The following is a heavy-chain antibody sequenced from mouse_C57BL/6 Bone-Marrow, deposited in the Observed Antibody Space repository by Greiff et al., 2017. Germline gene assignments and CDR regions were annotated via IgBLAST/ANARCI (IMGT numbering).Heavy chain of an antibody. CDR1: GYTFTSYT. J-gene: IGHJ1*03. CDR2: INPSSGYT. Sequence: VKLQESGAELARPGASVKMSCKASGYTFTSYTMHWVKQRPGQGLEWIGYINPSSGYTKYNQKFKDKATLTADKSTSTAYMQLSSLTSEDSAVYYCAKGIYYGYDEDVWGTGTTVTVSS. V-gene: IGHV1-4*01. D-gene: IGHD2-2*01. CDR3: AKGIYYGYDEDV.